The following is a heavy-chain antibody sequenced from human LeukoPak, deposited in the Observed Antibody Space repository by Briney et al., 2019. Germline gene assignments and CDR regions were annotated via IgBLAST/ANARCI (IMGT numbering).Heavy chain of an antibody. Sequence: GASEKVSCKASGGTFSSYAISWVRQAPGQGLEWMGRIIPIHGIANYAQKFQGRVTITADKSTSTAYMELSSLRSEDTAVYYCARVSAYYDITSIDYWGQGTLVTVSS. J-gene: IGHJ4*02. CDR3: ARVSAYYDITSIDY. CDR1: GGTFSSYA. V-gene: IGHV1-69*04. D-gene: IGHD3-9*01. CDR2: IIPIHGIA.